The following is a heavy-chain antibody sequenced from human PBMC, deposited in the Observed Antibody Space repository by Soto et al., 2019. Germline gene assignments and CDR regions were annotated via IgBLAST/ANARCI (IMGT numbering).Heavy chain of an antibody. CDR3: ARGSSITIFSLGMDV. V-gene: IGHV3-30-3*01. Sequence: PGGSLRLSCAASGFTFSSYAMHWVRQAPGKGLEWVAVISYDGSNKYYADSVKGRFTISRDNSKNTLYLQMNSLRAEDTAVYYCARGSSITIFSLGMDVWGQGTTVTVSS. J-gene: IGHJ6*02. CDR2: ISYDGSNK. CDR1: GFTFSSYA. D-gene: IGHD3-3*01.